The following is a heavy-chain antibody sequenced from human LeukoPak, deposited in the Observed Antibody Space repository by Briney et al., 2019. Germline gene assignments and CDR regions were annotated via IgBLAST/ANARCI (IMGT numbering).Heavy chain of an antibody. J-gene: IGHJ4*02. CDR1: GFTFSSYA. V-gene: IGHV3-23*01. CDR3: AKDEDIVVVPAAIDY. Sequence: GGSLRLSCAASGFTFSSYAMSWVRQAPGKGLEWVSAISGSGGSTYYADSVKGRSTISRDNSKNTLYLQMNSLRAEDTAVYYCAKDEDIVVVPAAIDYWGQGTLVTVSS. D-gene: IGHD2-2*01. CDR2: ISGSGGST.